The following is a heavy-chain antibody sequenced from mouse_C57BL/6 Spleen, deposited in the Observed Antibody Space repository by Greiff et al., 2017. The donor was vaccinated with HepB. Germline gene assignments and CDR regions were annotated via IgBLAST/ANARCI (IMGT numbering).Heavy chain of an antibody. CDR3: SRAEYGSRSPYAMDY. CDR1: GYAFSSYW. Sequence: VKLMESGAELVKPGASVKISCKASGYAFSSYWMNWVKQRPGKGLEWIGQIYPGDGDTNYNGKLQGKATLTADKSSSTAYMPLRSLTSEDSAVYFCSRAEYGSRSPYAMDYSGEKTPDSVSS. J-gene: IGHJ4*01. CDR2: IYPGDGDT. V-gene: IGHV1-80*01. D-gene: IGHD1-1*01.